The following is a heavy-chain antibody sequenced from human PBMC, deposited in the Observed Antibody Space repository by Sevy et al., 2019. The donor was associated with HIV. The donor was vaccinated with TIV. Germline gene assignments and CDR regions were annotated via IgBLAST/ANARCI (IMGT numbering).Heavy chain of an antibody. CDR2: IIPLFGTT. CDR1: GGTFSTSP. J-gene: IGHJ4*02. CDR3: ARTDYYDSSRYFYFDY. D-gene: IGHD3-22*01. V-gene: IGHV1-69*13. Sequence: ASVKVSCKASGGTFSTSPINWVRQAPGQGLEWMGGIIPLFGTTKYVQKFQGRVRIIADESTSTAFLEMNNLRSEDTAVYYCARTDYYDSSRYFYFDYWGQGTLVTVSS.